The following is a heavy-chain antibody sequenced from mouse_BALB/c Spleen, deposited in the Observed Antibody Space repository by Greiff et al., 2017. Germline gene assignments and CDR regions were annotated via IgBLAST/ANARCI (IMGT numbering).Heavy chain of an antibody. Sequence: EVQLVESGGGLVKPGGSLKLSCAASGFTFSDYYMYWVRQTPEKRLEWVATISDGGSYTYYPDSVKGRFTISRDNAKNNLYLQMSSLKSEDTAMYYCARDGGLGQAWFAYWGQGTLVTVSA. D-gene: IGHD4-1*01. CDR1: GFTFSDYY. V-gene: IGHV5-4*02. CDR3: ARDGGLGQAWFAY. J-gene: IGHJ3*01. CDR2: ISDGGSYT.